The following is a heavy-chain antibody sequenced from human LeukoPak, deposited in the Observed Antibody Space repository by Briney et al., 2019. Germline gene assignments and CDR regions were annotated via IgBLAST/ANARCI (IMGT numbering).Heavy chain of an antibody. D-gene: IGHD2-15*01. J-gene: IGHJ4*02. CDR2: ISGSGGST. V-gene: IGHV3-23*01. Sequence: GGSLRLPCAASGFTFSSYAMSWVRQAPGKGLEWVSAISGSGGSTYYADSVKGRFTISRDNSKNTLYLQMNSLRAEDTAVYYCAKSGYCSGGSCYFEGYFDYWGQGTLVTVSS. CDR3: AKSGYCSGGSCYFEGYFDY. CDR1: GFTFSSYA.